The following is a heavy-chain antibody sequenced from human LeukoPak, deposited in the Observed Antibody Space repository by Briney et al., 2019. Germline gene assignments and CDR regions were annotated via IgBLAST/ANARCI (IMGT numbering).Heavy chain of an antibody. Sequence: ASVKVSCKASGGTFSSYAISWVRQAPGQGLEWMGGIIPIFGTANYAQKFQGRVTITADESTSTAYMELSSLRSEDTAVYYCARGWDSSGQIPFFYWGQGTLVTVSS. CDR2: IIPIFGTA. J-gene: IGHJ4*02. CDR1: GGTFSSYA. D-gene: IGHD3-22*01. V-gene: IGHV1-69*13. CDR3: ARGWDSSGQIPFFY.